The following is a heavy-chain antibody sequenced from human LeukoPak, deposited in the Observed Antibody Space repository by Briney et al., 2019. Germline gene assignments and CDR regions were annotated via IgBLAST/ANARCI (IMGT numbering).Heavy chain of an antibody. J-gene: IGHJ4*02. CDR3: TTGRYNYVWGGYRYPYFDY. D-gene: IGHD3-16*02. V-gene: IGHV3-15*01. CDR1: GFTFRNAW. Sequence: GGSLRLSCAASGFTFRNAWMTWVRQAPGKGLEWVGRIKSKSDGGTTAYVAPVKGRFTISRDDSKKTLWLQMNSLKTEDTAVYFCTTGRYNYVWGGYRYPYFDYWGQGTLVTVSS. CDR2: IKSKSDGGTT.